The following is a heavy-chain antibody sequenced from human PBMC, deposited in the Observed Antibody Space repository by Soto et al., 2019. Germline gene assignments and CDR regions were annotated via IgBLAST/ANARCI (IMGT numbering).Heavy chain of an antibody. Sequence: SETLSLTCTVSGGSISSSSYYWGWIRQPPGKGLEWIGSIYYSGSTYYNPSLKSRVTISGDTSKNQFSLKLSSVTAADTAVYYCARHLRLSDGVDYWGQGTLVTVSS. CDR2: IYYSGST. CDR3: ARHLRLSDGVDY. CDR1: GGSISSSSYY. V-gene: IGHV4-39*01. D-gene: IGHD5-18*01. J-gene: IGHJ4*02.